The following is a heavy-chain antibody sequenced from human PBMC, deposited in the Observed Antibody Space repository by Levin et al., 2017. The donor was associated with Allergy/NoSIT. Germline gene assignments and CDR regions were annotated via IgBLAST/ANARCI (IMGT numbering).Heavy chain of an antibody. Sequence: GESLKISCAASGFTFSSFDMSWVRQAPGKGLEWVSSIGGDGGATYADSVKGRFTISRDNSKNILYLQMNSLRAEDTAVYYCAKSIPYWYFDLWGRGTLVTVSS. CDR2: IGGDGGAT. V-gene: IGHV3-23*01. J-gene: IGHJ2*01. CDR3: AKSIPYWYFDL. CDR1: GFTFSSFD.